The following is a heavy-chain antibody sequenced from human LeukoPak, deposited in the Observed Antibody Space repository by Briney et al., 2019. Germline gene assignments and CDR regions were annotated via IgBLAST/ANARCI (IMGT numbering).Heavy chain of an antibody. CDR2: IIPMLGTV. CDR3: ARDQKVGATPYFGMDV. CDR1: GYTFTSYG. Sequence: GASVKVSCKASGYTFTSYGISWVRQAPGQGLEWMGRIIPMLGTVNYAQKFQGRVTIIADKLTSTAYMELSSLRSEDTAVYYCARDQKVGATPYFGMDVWGQGTTVTVSS. J-gene: IGHJ6*02. V-gene: IGHV1-69*04. D-gene: IGHD1-26*01.